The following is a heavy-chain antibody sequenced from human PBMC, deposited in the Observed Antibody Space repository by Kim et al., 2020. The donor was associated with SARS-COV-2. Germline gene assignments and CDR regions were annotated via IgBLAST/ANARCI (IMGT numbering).Heavy chain of an antibody. CDR2: ISAYNGNT. CDR3: ARVGVADYDILTGYRYYYYMDV. D-gene: IGHD3-9*01. Sequence: ASVKVSCKASGYTFTSYGISWVRQAPGQGLEWMGWISAYNGNTNYAQKLQGRVTMTTDTSTSTAYMELRSLRSDDTAVYYCARVGVADYDILTGYRYYYYMDVWGKGTTVTVSS. CDR1: GYTFTSYG. V-gene: IGHV1-18*01. J-gene: IGHJ6*03.